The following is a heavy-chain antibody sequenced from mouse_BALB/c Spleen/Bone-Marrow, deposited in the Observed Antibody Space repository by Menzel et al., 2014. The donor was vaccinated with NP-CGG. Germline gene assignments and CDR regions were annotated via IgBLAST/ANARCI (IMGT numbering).Heavy chain of an antibody. CDR2: INPSSGYT. CDR1: GYTFTSYT. CDR3: ARDGYGAMDY. Sequence: VQLQQSAAELARPGASVKMSCKASGYTFTSYTMHWVKQRPGQGLEWIGYINPSSGYTEYNQKFKDKTTLTADKSSSTAYMQLSSLTSEDAAVYYCARDGYGAMDYWGRGTSVTVSS. J-gene: IGHJ4*01. D-gene: IGHD2-2*01. V-gene: IGHV1-4*02.